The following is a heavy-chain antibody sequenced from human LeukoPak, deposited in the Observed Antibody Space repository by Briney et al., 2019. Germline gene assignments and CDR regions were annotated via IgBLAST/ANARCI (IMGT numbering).Heavy chain of an antibody. CDR3: ARGGEYAGPVGADF. CDR2: INSDGSSR. D-gene: IGHD3-10*01. J-gene: IGHJ4*02. V-gene: IGHV3-74*01. CDR1: GFTFTRYW. Sequence: PGGSLRLSCAASGFTFTRYWMHWVRQAPGKGLVWVSRINSDGSSRSYADSVKGRFTISRDNAKDTMHLRMNSLRAEDTAVYYCARGGEYAGPVGADFWGQGILVAVSS.